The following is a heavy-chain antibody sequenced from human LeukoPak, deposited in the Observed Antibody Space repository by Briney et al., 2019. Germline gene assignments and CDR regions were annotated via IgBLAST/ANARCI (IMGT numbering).Heavy chain of an antibody. CDR1: GFTFSSYE. J-gene: IGHJ4*02. CDR3: TTLSPLTYYYDSSGYYYSDY. Sequence: GGSLRLSCAASGFTFSSYEMNWVRQAPGKGLEWVGRIKSKTDGGTTDYAAPVKGRFTISRDDSKNTLYLQMNSLKTEDTAVYYCTTLSPLTYYYDSSGYYYSDYWGQGTLVTVSS. V-gene: IGHV3-15*01. D-gene: IGHD3-22*01. CDR2: IKSKTDGGTT.